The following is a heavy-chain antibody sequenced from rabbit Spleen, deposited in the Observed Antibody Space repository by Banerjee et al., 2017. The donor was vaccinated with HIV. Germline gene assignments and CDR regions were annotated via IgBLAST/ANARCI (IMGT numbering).Heavy chain of an antibody. CDR3: ARGSATMTMVITGYYLNL. CDR1: GFTLSSYYM. J-gene: IGHJ4*01. Sequence: QEQLKESGGGLVQPGGSLKLSCKASGFTLSSYYMNWVRQAPGKGLEWIACINTATGKAVYASWVNGRFTISKTSSTTVTLQMTSLTAADTATYFCARGSATMTMVITGYYLNLWGPGTLVTVS. D-gene: IGHD2-1*01. V-gene: IGHV1S45*01. CDR2: INTATGKA.